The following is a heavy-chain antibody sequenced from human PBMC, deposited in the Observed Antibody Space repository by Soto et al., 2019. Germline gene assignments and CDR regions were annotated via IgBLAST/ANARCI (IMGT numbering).Heavy chain of an antibody. J-gene: IGHJ6*02. D-gene: IGHD6-13*01. CDR3: ARGGMAAAGTGVYYYYGMDV. Sequence: SETLSLTCTVSGGSISSYYWSWIRQPPGKGLEWIGYIYYSGSTNYNPSLKSRVTISVDTSKNQFSLKLSSVTAADTAVYYCARGGMAAAGTGVYYYYGMDVWGQGTTVTVSS. CDR1: GGSISSYY. V-gene: IGHV4-59*01. CDR2: IYYSGST.